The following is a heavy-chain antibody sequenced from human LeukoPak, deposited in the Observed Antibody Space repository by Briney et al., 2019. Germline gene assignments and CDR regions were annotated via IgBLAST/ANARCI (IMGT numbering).Heavy chain of an antibody. V-gene: IGHV4-30-4*08. Sequence: KPSETLSLTCTVSGGSISSGDYYWSWIRQPPGKGLEWIGYIYYSGSTYYNPSLKSRVTISVDTSKNQFSLKLSSVTAADTAVYYCARGGNWNHGDAFDIWGQGTMVTVSS. CDR1: GGSISSGDYY. CDR2: IYYSGST. CDR3: ARGGNWNHGDAFDI. J-gene: IGHJ3*02. D-gene: IGHD1-14*01.